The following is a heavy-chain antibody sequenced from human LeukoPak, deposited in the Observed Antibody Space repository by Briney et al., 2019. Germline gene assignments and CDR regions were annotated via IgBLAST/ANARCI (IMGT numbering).Heavy chain of an antibody. V-gene: IGHV3-23*01. Sequence: GGSLRLSCAASGFTFSSYSMNWVRQAPGKGLDWVSAISGSGSNTWYADSVKGRFTISRDNSRNTLYLQMNGLRAEDTALYYCARFRVVPAVTNWFDPWGQGTLVTVSS. CDR3: ARFRVVPAVTNWFDP. D-gene: IGHD2-2*01. CDR2: ISGSGSNT. CDR1: GFTFSSYS. J-gene: IGHJ5*02.